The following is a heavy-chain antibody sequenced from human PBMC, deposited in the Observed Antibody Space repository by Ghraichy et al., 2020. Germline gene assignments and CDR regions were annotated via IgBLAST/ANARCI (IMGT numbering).Heavy chain of an antibody. CDR2: LSCNGGT. D-gene: IGHD2-2*01. CDR1: GFAVSGNF. J-gene: IGHJ3*01. CDR3: ARAGIVPSAMGTFDV. Sequence: GGSLRLSCAASGFAVSGNFINWVRQAPGKGLELVSVLSCNGGTHFADSVRGRFSISRDNSNNTVYLQMDSLRVEDTAVYYCARAGIVPSAMGTFDVWGQGTLVTVSS. V-gene: IGHV3-66*01.